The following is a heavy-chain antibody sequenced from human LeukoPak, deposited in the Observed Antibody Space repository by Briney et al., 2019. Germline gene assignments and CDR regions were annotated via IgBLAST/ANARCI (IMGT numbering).Heavy chain of an antibody. CDR2: IFSGGST. J-gene: IGHJ5*02. CDR1: GFTVSSNY. V-gene: IGHV3-53*04. CDR3: ARLTYGDYELNWFDP. Sequence: PGGSLRLSCAASGFTVSSNYMSWVRQAPGKGLEWVSVIFSGGSTYYADSVKGRFTISRHNSKNTLYLQMNSLRAEDTAVYYCARLTYGDYELNWFDPWGQGTLVTLPS. D-gene: IGHD4-17*01.